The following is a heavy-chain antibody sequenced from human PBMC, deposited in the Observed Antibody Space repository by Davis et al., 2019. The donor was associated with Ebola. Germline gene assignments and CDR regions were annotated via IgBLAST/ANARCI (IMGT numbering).Heavy chain of an antibody. Sequence: ASVKVSCKASGYSFTNYDINWIRQAPRQGLEWIGRLNPNSGNAAYAPKFQGRVTMTRATAISTAYMELSSLSSYDTAVYFCARAQGLSHDYYISHDTWGQGTQVTVSS. CDR2: LNPNSGNA. D-gene: IGHD3-10*01. CDR1: GYSFTNYD. J-gene: IGHJ5*02. V-gene: IGHV1-8*02. CDR3: ARAQGLSHDYYISHDT.